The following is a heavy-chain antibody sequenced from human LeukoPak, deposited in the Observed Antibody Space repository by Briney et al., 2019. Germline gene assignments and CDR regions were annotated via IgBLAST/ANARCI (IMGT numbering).Heavy chain of an antibody. V-gene: IGHV3-48*01. Sequence: GGSLRLSCAASGFTFSNFNMNWVRQAPGKGLEWVSYITSGSSIRYYADSVKGRFTISRDNAKNSLYLQMNSLRAEDTAVYYCARDRSPRGSITGTTRDYWGQGTLVTVSS. CDR2: ITSGSSIR. CDR3: ARDRSPRGSITGTTRDY. CDR1: GFTFSNFN. J-gene: IGHJ4*02. D-gene: IGHD1-7*01.